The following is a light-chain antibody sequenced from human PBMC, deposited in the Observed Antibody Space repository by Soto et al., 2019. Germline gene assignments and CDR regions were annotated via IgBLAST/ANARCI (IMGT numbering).Light chain of an antibody. J-gene: IGKJ1*01. CDR2: GAS. CDR3: QQYGSSPPRT. V-gene: IGKV3-20*01. CDR1: QSVSNNY. Sequence: EIVLTQSPGTLSLSPWERATLSCRASQSVSNNYLAWYQQKPGQAPRLLIYGASNRATGIPDRFSGSGSGADFTLTVSRLEPEDFAVYYCQQYGSSPPRTFGQGTKVDIK.